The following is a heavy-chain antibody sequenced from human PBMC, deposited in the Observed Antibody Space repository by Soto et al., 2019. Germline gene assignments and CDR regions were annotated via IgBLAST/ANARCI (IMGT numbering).Heavy chain of an antibody. D-gene: IGHD1-26*01. J-gene: IGHJ4*02. CDR1: GFTFGAYS. CDR3: VREDILGARSFDY. V-gene: IGHV3-48*02. Sequence: PGGSLRLSCAASGFTFGAYSMNWVRQAPGKGLEWISYISSLSSPRYYAESVEGRFIISRNNAKKSLYLQMNSLGDEDTAVYFCVREDILGARSFDYWGQGTRVTVSS. CDR2: ISSLSSPR.